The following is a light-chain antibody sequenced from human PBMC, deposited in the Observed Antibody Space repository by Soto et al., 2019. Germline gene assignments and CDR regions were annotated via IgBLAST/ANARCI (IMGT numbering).Light chain of an antibody. V-gene: IGKV3D-15*01. CDR1: HSVGSN. CDR2: GAS. J-gene: IGKJ1*01. Sequence: EIVMTQSPATLSVSPWERATLSCRSSHSVGSNLAWYQQKPGRALRLLIDGASTRATGIPDRFSGSGSGTDFTLTISRLEPEDLAVYYCHQSQAVVTCGQGTKGDIK. CDR3: HQSQAVVT.